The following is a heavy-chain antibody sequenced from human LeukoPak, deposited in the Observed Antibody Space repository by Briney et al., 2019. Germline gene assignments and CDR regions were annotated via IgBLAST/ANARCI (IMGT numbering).Heavy chain of an antibody. D-gene: IGHD3-22*01. V-gene: IGHV3-30*03. CDR2: ISYDENNK. CDR1: GFSFSNSG. CDR3: ARDTYYYDSNNYYPFDY. Sequence: GRSLRLSCEASGFSFSNSGLQWVRQAPGKGLQWVAAISYDENNKYYADSVKGRFTISRDNAKNSLYLQMNSLRAEDTAVYYCARDTYYYDSNNYYPFDYWGQGTLVTVSS. J-gene: IGHJ4*02.